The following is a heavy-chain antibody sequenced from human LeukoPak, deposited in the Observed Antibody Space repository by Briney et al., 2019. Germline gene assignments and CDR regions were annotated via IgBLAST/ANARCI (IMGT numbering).Heavy chain of an antibody. CDR3: ARHRSIAAWGAWFDP. V-gene: IGHV4-39*01. D-gene: IGHD6-6*01. J-gene: IGHJ5*02. Sequence: SETLSLTCTVSGGSISSSSYYWGWIRQPPGKGLEWIGSMYYSGSTYYNPSLKSRVTISVDTSKNQFSLKLSSVTAADTAVYYCARHRSIAAWGAWFDPWGQGTLVTVSS. CDR1: GGSISSSSYY. CDR2: MYYSGST.